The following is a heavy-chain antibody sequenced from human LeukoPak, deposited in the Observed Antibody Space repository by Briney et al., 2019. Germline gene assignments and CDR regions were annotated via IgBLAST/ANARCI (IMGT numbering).Heavy chain of an antibody. CDR3: VKDSYGMDV. Sequence: GGSLTLSCAASGFTFSSSAMHWVRQAPGKGLEYVSSITTNGGSTYYADSVKGRFTTSRENSKNTLYLQMSSLRAEDTAVCYCVKDSYGMDVWGQGTTVTVSS. CDR2: ITTNGGST. J-gene: IGHJ6*02. CDR1: GFTFSSSA. V-gene: IGHV3-64D*09.